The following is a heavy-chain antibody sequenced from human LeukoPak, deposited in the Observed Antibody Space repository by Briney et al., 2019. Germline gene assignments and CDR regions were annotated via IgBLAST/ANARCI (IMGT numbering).Heavy chain of an antibody. CDR3: AREYPAYYDSSGYAGTFDI. CDR1: GFTFSSYW. CDR2: IKQDGSEK. J-gene: IGHJ3*02. D-gene: IGHD3-22*01. Sequence: GGSLRLSCAASGFTFSSYWMSWVRQAPGKGLEWVANIKQDGSEKYYVDSVKGRLTISRDNAKNSLYLQMNSLRAEDTAVYYCAREYPAYYDSSGYAGTFDIWGQGTMVTVSS. V-gene: IGHV3-7*01.